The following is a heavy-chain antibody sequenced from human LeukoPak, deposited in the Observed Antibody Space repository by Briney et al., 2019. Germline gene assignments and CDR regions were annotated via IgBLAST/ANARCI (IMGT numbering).Heavy chain of an antibody. Sequence: PSETLSVTCAGSGGSISSGGFYWSWIRQPPGKGLEWMGYIYYSGSTNYNASLKSRVTISVDTSKNQFSLKLSSVTAADTAVYYCARDHGAGTLYYYYGMDVWGQGTTVTVSS. CDR3: ARDHGAGTLYYYYGMDV. CDR1: GGSISSGGFY. CDR2: IYYSGST. V-gene: IGHV4-61*08. J-gene: IGHJ6*02.